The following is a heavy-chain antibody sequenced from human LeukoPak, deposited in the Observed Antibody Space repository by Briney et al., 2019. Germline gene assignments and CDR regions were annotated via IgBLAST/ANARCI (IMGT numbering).Heavy chain of an antibody. J-gene: IGHJ4*02. V-gene: IGHV4-59*01. D-gene: IGHD6-19*01. Sequence: SETLSLTCAVYGGSFSSYYWSWIRQPPGKGLEWIGYIYYSGSTNYNPSLKSRVTISVDTSKNQFSLKLSSVTAADTAVYYCARVGSSGWYFDYWGQGTLVTVSS. CDR2: IYYSGST. CDR3: ARVGSSGWYFDY. CDR1: GGSFSSYY.